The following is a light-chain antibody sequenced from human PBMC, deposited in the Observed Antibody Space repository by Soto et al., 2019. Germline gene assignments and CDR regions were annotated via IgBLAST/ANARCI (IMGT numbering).Light chain of an antibody. Sequence: QSALTQPRSVSGSPGQAVTMSCTGTSSDVGGSNYVSWYQQHPGKAPKLVIYDVTRRPSGVPDRFSGSKSGNTASLTISGLQAEDEADYYCCSYAGSSLWVFGGGTKLTVL. CDR3: CSYAGSSLWV. J-gene: IGLJ3*02. CDR1: SSDVGGSNY. V-gene: IGLV2-11*01. CDR2: DVT.